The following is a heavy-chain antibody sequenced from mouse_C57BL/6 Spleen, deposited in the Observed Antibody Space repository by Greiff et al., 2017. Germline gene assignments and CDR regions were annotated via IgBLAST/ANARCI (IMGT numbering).Heavy chain of an antibody. CDR3: VRHGIWFDY. CDR2: IRSKSNNYAT. CDR1: GFSFNTYA. D-gene: IGHD1-1*02. Sequence: EVKLVESGGGLVQPKGSLKLSCAASGFSFNTYAMNWVRQAPGKGLEWVARIRSKSNNYATYYADSVKDRFTISRDDSESMLYLQMNNLKTEDTAMYYCVRHGIWFDYWGQGTTLTVSS. V-gene: IGHV10-1*01. J-gene: IGHJ2*01.